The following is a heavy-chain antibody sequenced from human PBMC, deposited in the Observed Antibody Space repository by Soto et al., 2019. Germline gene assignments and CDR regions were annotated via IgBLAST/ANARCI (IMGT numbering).Heavy chain of an antibody. V-gene: IGHV1-18*01. J-gene: IGHJ6*02. CDR3: ASKDYGDYFDMDV. D-gene: IGHD4-17*01. Sequence: QVQLVQSGAEVKKPGASVKVSCKASGYIFSNYGISWVRQAPGQGLEWMGWISAYNGNTNYAQKFQGRVTMTTDTXTSTAYMELRSLRSDDTAVYYCASKDYGDYFDMDVWGQGTTVTVSS. CDR1: GYIFSNYG. CDR2: ISAYNGNT.